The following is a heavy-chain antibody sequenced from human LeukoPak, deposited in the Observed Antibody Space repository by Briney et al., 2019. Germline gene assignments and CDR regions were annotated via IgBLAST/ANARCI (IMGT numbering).Heavy chain of an antibody. J-gene: IGHJ5*02. CDR3: ARTTTVVTESGRWFDP. V-gene: IGHV4-34*01. D-gene: IGHD4-23*01. CDR1: GGSFSGYY. CDR2: INHSGST. Sequence: PSETLSLTCAVYGGSFSGYYWSWIRQPPGKGLEWIGEINHSGSTNYNPSLKSRVTISVDTSKNQFSLKLSSVTAADTAVYYCARTTTVVTESGRWFDPWGQGTLVTVSS.